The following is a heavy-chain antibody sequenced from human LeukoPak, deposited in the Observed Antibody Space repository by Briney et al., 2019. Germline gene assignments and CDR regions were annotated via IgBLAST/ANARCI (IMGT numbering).Heavy chain of an antibody. CDR3: ARVVVGAAAFGI. D-gene: IGHD1-26*01. Sequence: ASVNVSCNASGYTVTSYGISSVRQAPRQGREWRGWISAYNGNTNYAQKLQRRVTMTTYTYTITAYMELRRLRSDATDVYYCARVVVGAAAFGIWGPGTMVTISS. J-gene: IGHJ3*02. V-gene: IGHV1-18*01. CDR2: ISAYNGNT. CDR1: GYTVTSYG.